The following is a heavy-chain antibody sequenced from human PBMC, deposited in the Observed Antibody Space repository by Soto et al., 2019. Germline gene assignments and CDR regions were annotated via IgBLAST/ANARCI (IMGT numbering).Heavy chain of an antibody. CDR3: ARLRAAAGFYYYYYGMDV. J-gene: IGHJ6*02. V-gene: IGHV4-34*01. D-gene: IGHD6-13*01. CDR2: INHSGST. Sequence: LSLTCAVYVGSFSGYYWSWIRQPPGKGLEWIGEINHSGSTNYNPSLKSRVTISVDTSKNQFSLKLSSVTAADTAVYYCARLRAAAGFYYYYYGMDVWGQGTTVTVSS. CDR1: VGSFSGYY.